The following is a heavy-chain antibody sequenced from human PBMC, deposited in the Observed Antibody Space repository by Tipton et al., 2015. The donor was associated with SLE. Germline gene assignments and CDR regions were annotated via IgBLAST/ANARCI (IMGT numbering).Heavy chain of an antibody. D-gene: IGHD1-14*01. CDR3: ARYTSTWLET. CDR2: INHSGST. V-gene: IGHV4-34*01. J-gene: IGHJ5*02. Sequence: TLSLTCAVYGGSFSGFYWSWVRQPPGRGLEWIGEINHSGSTNYNPSLKSRVTISLDTSKNQFSLKLNSVTAADTALYYCARYTSTWLETWGLGTLVTVSS. CDR1: GGSFSGFY.